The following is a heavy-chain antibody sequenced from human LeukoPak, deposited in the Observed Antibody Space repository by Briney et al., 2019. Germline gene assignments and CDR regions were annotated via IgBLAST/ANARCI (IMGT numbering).Heavy chain of an antibody. D-gene: IGHD3-10*01. CDR1: GYSISSGYY. V-gene: IGHV4-38-2*02. CDR2: IYHSGST. J-gene: IGHJ4*02. CDR3: AGFTFFRGVITSAD. Sequence: PSETLSLTCTVSGYSISSGYYWGWIRQPPGKGLGWIGSIYHSGSTYYNPSLKSRVTISVDTAKNQFSLKLSSVTAADTAVYSCAGFTFFRGVITSADGGQRTLVTVPS.